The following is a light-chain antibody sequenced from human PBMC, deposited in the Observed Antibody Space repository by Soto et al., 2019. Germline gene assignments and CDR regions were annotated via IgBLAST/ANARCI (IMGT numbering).Light chain of an antibody. J-gene: IGLJ3*02. CDR2: EVS. V-gene: IGLV2-14*01. CDR3: SSFTSSSTWV. Sequence: QSALTQPASVSGSPGQSITISCTGTSSDVGTYNYVSWYQHHPGKAPKLMIYEVSNRPSGVSTRFSGSKSGNTASLTISGLQAEDEAHDFCSSFTSSSTWVFGGVTKLTVL. CDR1: SSDVGTYNY.